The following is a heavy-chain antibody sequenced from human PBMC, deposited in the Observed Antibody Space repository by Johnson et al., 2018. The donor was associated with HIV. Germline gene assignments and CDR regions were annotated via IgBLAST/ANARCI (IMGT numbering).Heavy chain of an antibody. J-gene: IGHJ3*02. CDR2: ISWNRGRK. CDR1: GFTFDDYA. Sequence: EVQLVESGGGLVQPGRSLRLSCAASGFTFDDYAMHWVRQAPGKGLEWVSGISWNRGRKGYADSVKGRFTISRDSAKNSLYLQMNSLRAEDTALYYCAKDILVGAMGGAVDIWGQGTMVTVSS. CDR3: AKDILVGAMGGAVDI. D-gene: IGHD1-26*01. V-gene: IGHV3-9*01.